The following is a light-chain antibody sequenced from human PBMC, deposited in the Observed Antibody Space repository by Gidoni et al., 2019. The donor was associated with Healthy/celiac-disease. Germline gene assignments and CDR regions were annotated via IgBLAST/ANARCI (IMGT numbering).Light chain of an antibody. V-gene: IGKV1-39*01. Sequence: DIQMTQSPSSLSASVGDRVTITCRASQRISSYLNWYQQKPGKAPNLLIYAASSLQSGVPSRFSCSGSGTDFTLTISSLQPEDFATYYCQQSYSTPPITFGQGTRLEIK. J-gene: IGKJ5*01. CDR1: QRISSY. CDR2: AAS. CDR3: QQSYSTPPIT.